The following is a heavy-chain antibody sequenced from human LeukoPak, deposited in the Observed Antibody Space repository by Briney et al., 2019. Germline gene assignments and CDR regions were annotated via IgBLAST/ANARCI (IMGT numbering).Heavy chain of an antibody. V-gene: IGHV4-59*08. CDR3: ARLHPYSTSNFDY. D-gene: IGHD6-6*01. J-gene: IGHJ4*02. CDR1: GGSISSYY. CDR2: IYHSGST. Sequence: SETLSLTCTVSGGSISSYYWSWIRQPPGKGLEWIGSIYHSGSTYYNPSLKSRVTISVDTSKNQFSLKLSSVTAADTAVYYCARLHPYSTSNFDYWGQGTLVTVSS.